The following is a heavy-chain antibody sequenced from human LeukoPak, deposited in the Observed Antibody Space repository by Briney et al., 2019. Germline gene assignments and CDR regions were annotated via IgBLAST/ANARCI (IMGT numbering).Heavy chain of an antibody. CDR3: ARGPYDILTGYYVVGFFDY. Sequence: ASVTVSCKASGYTFTSYGISWVRQAHGQGLEWMGWISAYNGNTNYAQKLQGRVTMTTDTSTSTAYMELRSLRSDDTAVYYCARGPYDILTGYYVVGFFDYWGQGTLVTVSS. V-gene: IGHV1-18*01. J-gene: IGHJ4*02. D-gene: IGHD3-9*01. CDR1: GYTFTSYG. CDR2: ISAYNGNT.